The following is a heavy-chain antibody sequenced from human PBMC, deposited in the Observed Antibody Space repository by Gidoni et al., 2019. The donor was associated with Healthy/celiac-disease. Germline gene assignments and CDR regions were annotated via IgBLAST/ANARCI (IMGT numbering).Heavy chain of an antibody. CDR2: ISCSGGST. Sequence: EVQLLEYGGGLVQPGGSLRLSCAAAGVTFSSYAMSWVRQAPGKGLDWVSAISCSGGSTYYADSVKGRFTISRDNSTNTLYLQLNSLRAEDTAVYYCASSPGHSSSYFDYWGQGTLVTVSS. V-gene: IGHV3-23*01. CDR3: ASSPGHSSSYFDY. CDR1: GVTFSSYA. J-gene: IGHJ4*02. D-gene: IGHD6-6*01.